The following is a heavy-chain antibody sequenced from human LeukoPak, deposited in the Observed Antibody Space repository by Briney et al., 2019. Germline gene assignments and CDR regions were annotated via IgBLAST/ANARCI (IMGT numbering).Heavy chain of an antibody. CDR1: GGTFSSYA. D-gene: IGHD3-22*01. V-gene: IGHV1-69*13. J-gene: IGHJ6*03. CDR3: ARYYYDSSGYPNYYYYYYMDV. CDR2: IIPIFGTA. Sequence: SVKVSCTASGGTFSSYAISWVRQAPGQGLEWMGGIIPIFGTANYAQKFQGRVTITADESTSTAYMELSSLRSEDTAVYYCARYYYDSSGYPNYYYYYYMDVWGKGTTVTISS.